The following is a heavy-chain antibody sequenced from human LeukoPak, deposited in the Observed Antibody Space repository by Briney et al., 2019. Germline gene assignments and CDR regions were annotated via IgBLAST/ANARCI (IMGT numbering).Heavy chain of an antibody. Sequence: SETLSLTCTVSGYSSSIDYYWGWIRQSPGKGLEWIGSIHRSGSTYYNPSLKSRVTISGDTSKSQFSLSLTSVTAADTAVYYCAGTSSGYYSTDYWGQGTLVTVSS. CDR1: GYSSSIDYY. CDR3: AGTSSGYYSTDY. J-gene: IGHJ4*02. D-gene: IGHD5-12*01. CDR2: IHRSGST. V-gene: IGHV4-38-2*02.